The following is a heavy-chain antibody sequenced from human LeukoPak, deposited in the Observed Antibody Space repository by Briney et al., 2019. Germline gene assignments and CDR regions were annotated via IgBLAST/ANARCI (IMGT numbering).Heavy chain of an antibody. V-gene: IGHV4-59*01. CDR2: IHYSGAT. CDR1: GGFINDYY. D-gene: IGHD6-19*01. J-gene: IGHJ4*02. Sequence: PSETLSLTCSVSGGFINDYYWSWIRQPPGKGLEWIGYIHYSGATNYNPSLKSRVIMSVDTSRNQFSLNLYSVTAADTAVYYCARHSSGWHLDFWGQGTLVTVSS. CDR3: ARHSSGWHLDF.